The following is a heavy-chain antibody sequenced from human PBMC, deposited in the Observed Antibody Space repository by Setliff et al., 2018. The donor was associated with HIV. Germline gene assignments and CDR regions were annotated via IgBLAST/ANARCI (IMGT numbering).Heavy chain of an antibody. CDR2: IISIFATP. J-gene: IGHJ3*02. Sequence: GASVKVSCKASGETFSSYAINWVRQAPGQGLEWMGVIISIFATPNYAQTFQGRLTITADQSTTTAYMKLSGLTSKDTAVYFCAHMATQWDGFDIWGQGTMVTVS. CDR3: AHMATQWDGFDI. V-gene: IGHV1-69*13. D-gene: IGHD2-8*01. CDR1: GETFSSYA.